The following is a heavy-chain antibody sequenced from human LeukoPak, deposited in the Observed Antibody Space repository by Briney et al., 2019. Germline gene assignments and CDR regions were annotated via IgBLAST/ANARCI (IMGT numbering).Heavy chain of an antibody. CDR1: GGSITSSSYY. Sequence: PSQTLSLTCTVSGGSITSSSYYWGWIRQPPGKGLEWIGSIYYSGSTYYKPSLKSRVTISVDTSKNQFSLKLSSVTAADTAVYYCARAGYSSGWYYFDYWGQGTLVTVSS. V-gene: IGHV4-39*01. D-gene: IGHD6-19*01. CDR2: IYYSGST. J-gene: IGHJ4*02. CDR3: ARAGYSSGWYYFDY.